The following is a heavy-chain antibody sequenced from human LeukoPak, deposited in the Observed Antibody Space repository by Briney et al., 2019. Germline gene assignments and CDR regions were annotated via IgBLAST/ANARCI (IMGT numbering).Heavy chain of an antibody. CDR2: ISGSGGST. J-gene: IGHJ4*02. V-gene: IGHV3-23*01. CDR1: GFTFSSYA. Sequence: GGSLRLSCAASGFTFSSYAMSWVRQAPGKGLEWVSAISGSGGSTYYADSVKGRFTISRDNSKNTLYLQMNSLRAEATAVYYFAKDSWVTLYYFDYWGQGTLVTVSS. D-gene: IGHD4-23*01. CDR3: AKDSWVTLYYFDY.